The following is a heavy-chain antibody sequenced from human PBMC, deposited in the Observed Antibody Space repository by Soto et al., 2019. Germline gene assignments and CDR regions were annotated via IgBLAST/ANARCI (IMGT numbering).Heavy chain of an antibody. D-gene: IGHD6-19*01. CDR3: ARPGKSIAVAGTDPYYYGMDV. CDR2: IDPSDSYT. CDR1: GYSCTSYL. Sequence: PVESLKISYKGAGYSCTSYLISWVRQMTGKGLEWMGRIDPSDSYTNYSPSFQGHVTISADKSISTAYLQWSSLKASDTAMYYCARPGKSIAVAGTDPYYYGMDVWGQATTVTVYS. J-gene: IGHJ6*02. V-gene: IGHV5-10-1*01.